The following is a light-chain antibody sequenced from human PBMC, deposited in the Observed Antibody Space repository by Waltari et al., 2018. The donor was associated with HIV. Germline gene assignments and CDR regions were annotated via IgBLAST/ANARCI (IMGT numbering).Light chain of an antibody. CDR3: GTWDSSLSAVV. V-gene: IGLV1-51*02. CDR1: SSNVRHQY. CDR2: ENN. J-gene: IGLJ2*01. Sequence: QSVLTQPTSVSAAPAQNVTSTCSGSSSNVRHQYVSWYHQHPGTAPNHLMYENNARPSAIPDRFSCSTSGTSATPGITGLQPGDEAAYYCGTWDSSLSAVVFGGGTKLTVL.